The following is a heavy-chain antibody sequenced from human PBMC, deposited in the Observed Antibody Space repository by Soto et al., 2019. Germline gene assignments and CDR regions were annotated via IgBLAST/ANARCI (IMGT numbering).Heavy chain of an antibody. D-gene: IGHD6-19*01. Sequence: ASVKVSCKVSGYTLTELSMHWVRQAPGKGPEWMGGFDPEDGETIYAQKFQGRVTMTEDTSTDTAYMELSSLRSEDTAVYYCATDLNSIAVAGNNWFDPWGQETLVTVSS. V-gene: IGHV1-24*01. J-gene: IGHJ5*02. CDR3: ATDLNSIAVAGNNWFDP. CDR1: GYTLTELS. CDR2: FDPEDGET.